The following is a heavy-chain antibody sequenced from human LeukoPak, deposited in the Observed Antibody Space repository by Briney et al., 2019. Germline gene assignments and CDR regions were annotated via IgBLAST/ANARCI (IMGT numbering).Heavy chain of an antibody. CDR2: IYYSGST. V-gene: IGHV4-39*07. CDR3: AKGSGFDY. D-gene: IGHD2-15*01. J-gene: IGHJ4*02. Sequence: SETLSLACTVSGGSISSSSYYWGWIRQPPGKGLEWIGSIYYSGSTYYNPSLKSRVTISVDTSKNQFSLKLSSVTAADTAVYYCAKGSGFDYWGQGTLVTVSS. CDR1: GGSISSSSYY.